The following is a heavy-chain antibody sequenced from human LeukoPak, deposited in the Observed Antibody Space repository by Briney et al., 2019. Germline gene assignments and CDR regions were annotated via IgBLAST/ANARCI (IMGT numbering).Heavy chain of an antibody. V-gene: IGHV1-69*06. J-gene: IGHJ6*03. CDR2: IIPISGTT. CDR3: ATLCCGSYYMDV. Sequence: SVKVSCKASGGTLNSYVISWVRQVPGRGLEWMGGIIPISGTTNYAQKFQGRVTITADKSTSTAYMELSSLRSEDTAVYYCATLCCGSYYMDVWGKGTTVTVSS. CDR1: GGTLNSYV. D-gene: IGHD2-15*01.